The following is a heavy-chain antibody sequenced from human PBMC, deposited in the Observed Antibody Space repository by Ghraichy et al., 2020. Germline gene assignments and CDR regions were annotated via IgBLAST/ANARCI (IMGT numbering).Heavy chain of an antibody. J-gene: IGHJ5*02. CDR3: ARGNYVFNL. V-gene: IGHV3-48*03. CDR1: GFTFSAHE. D-gene: IGHD1-7*01. CDR2: ITDNGGTV. Sequence: GESLNISCSASGFTFSAHEMNWVRQAPGKRLEWLAFITDNGGTVYYSDSVKGRFTISRDNTNNSVFLRLTDLRAEDTAVYFCARGNYVFNLWGRGTPITVSS.